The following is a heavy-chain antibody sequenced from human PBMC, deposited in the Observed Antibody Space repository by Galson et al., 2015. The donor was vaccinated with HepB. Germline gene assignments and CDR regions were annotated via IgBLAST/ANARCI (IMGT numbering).Heavy chain of an antibody. D-gene: IGHD3-3*01. V-gene: IGHV3-7*01. CDR2: IKQDGSEK. Sequence: LEWVAIIKQDGSEKYYVDSVKGRFTISRNNAKNSVYLQMNSLRAEDTAVYFCARRRGRIFGVFADYGMDVWGPGATVSVSS. J-gene: IGHJ6*02. CDR3: ARRRGRIFGVFADYGMDV.